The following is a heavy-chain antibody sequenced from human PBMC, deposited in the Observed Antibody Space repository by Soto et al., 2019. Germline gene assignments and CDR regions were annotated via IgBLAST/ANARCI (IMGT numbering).Heavy chain of an antibody. J-gene: IGHJ4*02. CDR1: GFTFTNYA. CDR2: ISYDGSNK. D-gene: IGHD5-18*01. V-gene: IGHV3-30-3*01. CDR3: ARGDGYIYGNTFDS. Sequence: PGGSLRLSCAASGFTFTNYAMHWVRQAPGKGLEWVAFISYDGSNKYYADSVTGRFTISRDNSRNTLYLQMNSLRAEETAVYYCARGDGYIYGNTFDSWGQGTLVTVSS.